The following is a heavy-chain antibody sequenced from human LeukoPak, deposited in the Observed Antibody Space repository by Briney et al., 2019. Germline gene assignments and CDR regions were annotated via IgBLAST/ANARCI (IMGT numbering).Heavy chain of an antibody. V-gene: IGHV3-74*01. Sequence: PGGSLTLSCAASGFTFSSYWMHWVRHAPGKGLVWFSRINSDGSCTSYADSVKGRFTLSRDNAKNTLYLQMNSLRVEDTAVYYCVVGTKPLSNHFFDYWGQGALVTVSS. D-gene: IGHD1-7*01. CDR3: VVGTKPLSNHFFDY. J-gene: IGHJ4*02. CDR1: GFTFSSYW. CDR2: INSDGSCT.